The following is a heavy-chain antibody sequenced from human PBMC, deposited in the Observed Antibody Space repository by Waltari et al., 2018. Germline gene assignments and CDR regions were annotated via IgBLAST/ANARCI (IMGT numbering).Heavy chain of an antibody. D-gene: IGHD6-19*01. CDR2: IYSGGST. CDR1: GFTVSSNY. CDR3: ARGYSSGWTGY. V-gene: IGHV3-66*02. Sequence: EVQLVESGGGLVQPGGSLRLSCAASGFTVSSNYMSWVRQAPGKGLEWVLVIYSGGSTYCADSVKGRFTISRDNSKNTLYLQMNSLRAEDTAVYYCARGYSSGWTGYWGQGTLVTVSS. J-gene: IGHJ4*02.